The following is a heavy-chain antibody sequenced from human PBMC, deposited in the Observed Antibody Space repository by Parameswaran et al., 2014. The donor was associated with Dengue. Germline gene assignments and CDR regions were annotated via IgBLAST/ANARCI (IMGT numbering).Heavy chain of an antibody. J-gene: IGHJ6*03. CDR3: SALHYMDA. CDR2: INRSGNA. V-gene: IGHV4-34*01. Sequence: VRQAPGKGLEWIGDINRSGNANYNPSLRSRVSISVDLSRSQFSLRLTSLTAADTGVYYCSALHYMDAWGKGTTVTVSS.